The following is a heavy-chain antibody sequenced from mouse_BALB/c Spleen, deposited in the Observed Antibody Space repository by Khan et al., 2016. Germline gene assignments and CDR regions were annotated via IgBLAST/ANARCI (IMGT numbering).Heavy chain of an antibody. CDR2: INTNTGEP. CDR3: ARYHMYDWYFDV. V-gene: IGHV9-3*02. J-gene: IGHJ1*01. Sequence: QIQLVQSGPELKKPGETVKISCKASGYTFTNYGMNWVKQAPGKGLKWMGWINTNTGEPTYAEEFQGRFAFSLETSASTAYLQINNLKNEDTATYFCARYHMYDWYFDVWGAGTTVTVSS. D-gene: IGHD2-14*01. CDR1: GYTFTNYG.